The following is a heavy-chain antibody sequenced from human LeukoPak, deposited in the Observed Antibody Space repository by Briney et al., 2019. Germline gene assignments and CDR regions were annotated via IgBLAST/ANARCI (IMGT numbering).Heavy chain of an antibody. J-gene: IGHJ4*02. D-gene: IGHD3-3*01. V-gene: IGHV3-64*01. CDR2: ISSNGGST. CDR1: GFTFSSYA. Sequence: GGXLRLSCAASGFTFSSYAMHWVRQAPGKGLEYVSAISSNGGSTYYANSVKGRFTIYRDNSKNTLYLQMGSLRAEDMAVYYCARGNLPLWSLGAFDYWGQGTLVTVSS. CDR3: ARGNLPLWSLGAFDY.